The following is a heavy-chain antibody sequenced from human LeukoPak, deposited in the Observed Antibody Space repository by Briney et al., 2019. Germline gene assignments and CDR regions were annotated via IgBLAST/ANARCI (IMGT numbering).Heavy chain of an antibody. CDR3: ARALYDSSGYYPEYFQH. V-gene: IGHV1-2*02. CDR2: INPNSGGT. CDR1: GYTFTGYY. D-gene: IGHD3-22*01. Sequence: ASVKVSCKASGYTFTGYYMHWVRQAPGQGLEWMGWINPNSGGTNYAQKFQGRVTMTRDTSISTAYMELSRLRSDDTAVYYCARALYDSSGYYPEYFQHWGQGTLVTVSS. J-gene: IGHJ1*01.